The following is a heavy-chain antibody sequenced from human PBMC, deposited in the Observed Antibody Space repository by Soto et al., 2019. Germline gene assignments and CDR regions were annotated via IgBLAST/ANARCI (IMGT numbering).Heavy chain of an antibody. Sequence: QVQLQESGPGLVKPSQTLSLTCTVSGGSISSGGYYWSWIRQHPGKGLEWIGYIYYSGSTYYNPSLKSRVTISVDTSKNQFSLKLSSVTAADTAVYYCARGILWFVRTPRNFDYWGQGTLVTVSS. D-gene: IGHD3-10*01. J-gene: IGHJ4*02. V-gene: IGHV4-31*03. CDR1: GGSISSGGYY. CDR3: ARGILWFVRTPRNFDY. CDR2: IYYSGST.